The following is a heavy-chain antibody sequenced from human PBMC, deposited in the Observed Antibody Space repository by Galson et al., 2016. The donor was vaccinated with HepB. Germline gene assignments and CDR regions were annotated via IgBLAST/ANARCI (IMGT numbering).Heavy chain of an antibody. CDR3: VEQRKGAPYGMDV. Sequence: CAISGDSVSSNSAAWNWIRQSPSRGLEWLGRTYYRSKWYNDYAVSVKSRIIVNPDTSKNQFSLQLNSVTPEDTAVYYCVEQRKGAPYGMDVWGQGTRSPSP. CDR2: TYYRSKWYN. CDR1: GDSVSSNSAA. J-gene: IGHJ6*02. D-gene: IGHD1/OR15-1a*01. V-gene: IGHV6-1*01.